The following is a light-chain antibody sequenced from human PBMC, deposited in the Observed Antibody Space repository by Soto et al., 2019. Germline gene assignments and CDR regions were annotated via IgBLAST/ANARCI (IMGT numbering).Light chain of an antibody. V-gene: IGLV2-23*03. J-gene: IGLJ1*01. Sequence: QSALAQPASVSGSPGQSITISCTGTSSDVGSYNLVSWYQQHPGKAPKLMIYEGSERPSAFSNRFSGSKSGNTASLTISGLQAEDEADYYCCSYAGSSTFVFGTGTRSPS. CDR1: SSDVGSYNL. CDR2: EGS. CDR3: CSYAGSSTFV.